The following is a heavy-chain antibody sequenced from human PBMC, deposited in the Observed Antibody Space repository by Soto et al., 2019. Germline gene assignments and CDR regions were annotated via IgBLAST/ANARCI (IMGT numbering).Heavy chain of an antibody. CDR3: ARECVDTVTSITIPFDY. Sequence: GVSLRLSCATSGFTFSRCDMNWVRQAPGKGLQWVSFISSSASYMYYADSVKGRFTISRDNSKKSLYLQLNSLRADDTDVYYCARECVDTVTSITIPFDYWDQGALVSASS. CDR1: GFTFSRCD. D-gene: IGHD5-12*01. V-gene: IGHV3-21*01. CDR2: ISSSASYM. J-gene: IGHJ4*02.